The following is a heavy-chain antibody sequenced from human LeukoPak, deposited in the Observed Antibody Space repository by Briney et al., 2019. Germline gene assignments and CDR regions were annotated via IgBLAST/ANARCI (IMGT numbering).Heavy chain of an antibody. V-gene: IGHV3-72*01. J-gene: IGHJ6*03. D-gene: IGHD4-23*01. CDR1: GFTSSGHY. CDR3: CTTVITPRYMDV. CDR2: GRNKSQGYTT. Sequence: PGGSLRLSCLASGFTSSGHYIDWVRQAPGKGLQWLGRGRNKSQGYTTEYAASVKGRFSFSRDESNNSLYLQMNSLKIEDTAVYYCCTTVITPRYMDVWGKGTTVAISS.